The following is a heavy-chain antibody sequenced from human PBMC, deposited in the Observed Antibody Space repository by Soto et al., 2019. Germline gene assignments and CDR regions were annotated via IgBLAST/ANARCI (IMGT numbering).Heavy chain of an antibody. D-gene: IGHD2-15*01. CDR3: ARVYVVVVAATRFDP. Sequence: ASVKVCCAASGYTFTIYGISWVRQAPGQGLEWMGWISAYNGNTNYAQKLQGRVTMTTDTSTSTAYMELRSLRSDDTAVYYCARVYVVVVAATRFDPWGQGTLVTVSS. J-gene: IGHJ5*02. CDR1: GYTFTIYG. V-gene: IGHV1-18*01. CDR2: ISAYNGNT.